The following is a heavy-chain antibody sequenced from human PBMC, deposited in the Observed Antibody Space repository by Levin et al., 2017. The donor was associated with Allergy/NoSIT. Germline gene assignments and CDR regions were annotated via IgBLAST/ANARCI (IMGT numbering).Heavy chain of an antibody. D-gene: IGHD3-9*01. CDR1: GGSTRLGGYY. CDR2: IYYSGET. Sequence: KPGGSLRLSCSVSGGSTRLGGYYWGWIRQHPVKGLEWLGYIYYSGETFYNPSVESRLVISHDTSENQFSLKLTSLTAADTVVYYCVRAQTGYVSPFDFWGPGTLVTVSS. CDR3: VRAQTGYVSPFDF. V-gene: IGHV4-31*03. J-gene: IGHJ4*02.